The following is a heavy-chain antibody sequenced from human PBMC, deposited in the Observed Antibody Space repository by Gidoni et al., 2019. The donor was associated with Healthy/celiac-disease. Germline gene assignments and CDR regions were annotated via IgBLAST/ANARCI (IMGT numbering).Heavy chain of an antibody. Sequence: EVQLLESGGGLVQPGGSLRLSCAASGFTFSSYAMRWVRQAPGKGLEWVSAIRGSGGSTYYADAVTGRFTISRDNSKNPLYLQMNSLIAEDTAVYYCANPPPGVVVAATPYYYYYMDVWGKGTTVTVSS. CDR2: IRGSGGST. CDR3: ANPPPGVVVAATPYYYYYMDV. D-gene: IGHD2-15*01. V-gene: IGHV3-23*01. J-gene: IGHJ6*03. CDR1: GFTFSSYA.